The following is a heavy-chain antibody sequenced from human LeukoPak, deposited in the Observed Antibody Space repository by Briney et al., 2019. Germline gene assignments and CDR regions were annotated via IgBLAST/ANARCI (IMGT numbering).Heavy chain of an antibody. CDR3: ARGPKLYSSSWYTKDY. CDR1: GFTFSSYA. CDR2: ISYDGSNK. V-gene: IGHV3-30-3*01. Sequence: PGGSLRLSCAASGFTFSSYAMHWVRQAPGKGLEWVAVISYDGSNKYYADSVKGRFTISRDNSKNTLYLQMNSLRAEDTAVYYCARGPKLYSSSWYTKDYWGQGTLVTVSS. D-gene: IGHD6-13*01. J-gene: IGHJ4*02.